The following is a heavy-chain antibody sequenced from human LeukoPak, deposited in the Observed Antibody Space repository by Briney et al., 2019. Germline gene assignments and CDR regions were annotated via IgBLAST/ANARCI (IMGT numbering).Heavy chain of an antibody. CDR2: IIPIFGTA. D-gene: IGHD6-6*01. V-gene: IGHV1-69*06. Sequence: ASVKVSCKASGYNFINYGISWVRQAPGQGLEWMGGIIPIFGTANYAQKFQGRATITADKSTSTAYMELSSLRSEDTAVYYCASSGIAARSNAFDIWGQGTMVTVSS. CDR3: ASSGIAARSNAFDI. CDR1: GYNFINYG. J-gene: IGHJ3*02.